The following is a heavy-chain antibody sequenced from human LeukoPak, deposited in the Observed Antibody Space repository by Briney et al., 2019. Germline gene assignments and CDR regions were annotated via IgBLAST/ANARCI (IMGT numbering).Heavy chain of an antibody. Sequence: GGSLRLSCVASGFPFSSYGMHWVRQAPGKGLEWVAVIWSVGGAEYYADSVKGRFTISRDNSKNTLYLQMNSLRVEDTAVYYCARDSDSSGWLGYWGQGTLVTVSS. V-gene: IGHV3-33*01. J-gene: IGHJ4*02. D-gene: IGHD6-19*01. CDR1: GFPFSSYG. CDR3: ARDSDSSGWLGY. CDR2: IWSVGGAE.